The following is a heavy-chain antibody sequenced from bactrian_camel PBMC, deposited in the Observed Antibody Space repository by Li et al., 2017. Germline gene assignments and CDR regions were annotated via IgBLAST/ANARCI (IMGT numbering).Heavy chain of an antibody. CDR1: AFTLDGSD. CDR3: AADIALPPIRLECSGGQID. Sequence: VQLVESGGGSVQAGGSLRLSCTASAFTLDGSDMGWYRKSPGSQCDVVATISSDGKTTHYADSVKGRFTISQGLTKNTVYLQMNSLKPEDTARYYCAADIALPPIRLECSGGQIDWGQGTQVTVS. J-gene: IGHJ4*01. CDR2: ISSDGKTT. D-gene: IGHD2*01. V-gene: IGHV3S63*01.